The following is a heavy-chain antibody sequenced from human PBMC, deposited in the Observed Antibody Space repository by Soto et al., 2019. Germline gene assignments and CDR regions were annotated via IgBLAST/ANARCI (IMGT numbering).Heavy chain of an antibody. J-gene: IGHJ4*02. Sequence: SVKVSCKASGYTFTSYGISWVRQAPGQGLEWMGRIIPLLDITNYAQKFQGRVTITADKSTSTAYMELNSLRSEDTAVYYCVRDSPIGSTYSGYDGIDYWGQGTLVTVSS. V-gene: IGHV1-69*04. D-gene: IGHD5-12*01. CDR2: IIPLLDIT. CDR3: VRDSPIGSTYSGYDGIDY. CDR1: GYTFTSYG.